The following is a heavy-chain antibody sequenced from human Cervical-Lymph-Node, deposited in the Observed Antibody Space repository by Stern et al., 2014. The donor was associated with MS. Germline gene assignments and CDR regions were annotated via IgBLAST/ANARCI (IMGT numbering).Heavy chain of an antibody. CDR1: GGSISSGSYY. V-gene: IGHV4-61*02. Sequence: QVQLQESGPGLVKPSQTLSLTCTVSGGSISSGSYYWSWIRQPAGKGLEWIGRIYTSGSTNYNPSLQRRVTISVDTSKNQFSLKLSSVTAADTAVYYCARDHYDFWSGSNWFDPWGQGTLVTVSS. CDR2: IYTSGST. CDR3: ARDHYDFWSGSNWFDP. J-gene: IGHJ5*02. D-gene: IGHD3-3*01.